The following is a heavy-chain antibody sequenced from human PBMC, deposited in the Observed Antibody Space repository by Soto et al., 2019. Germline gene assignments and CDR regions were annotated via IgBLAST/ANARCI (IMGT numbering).Heavy chain of an antibody. CDR1: GFTVSSSY. Sequence: EVQLVESGGGLLQPGGSLRVSCAASGFTVSSSYMRWVRQAPGKGLEWVATLYSAGDTYYADSVKGRFTISRDNSQNTLYLQMNSLKVEDTAVYYCARVGESNVWYGYWVFDVWGRGTLVTVSS. CDR2: LYSAGDT. D-gene: IGHD3-16*01. CDR3: ARVGESNVWYGYWVFDV. J-gene: IGHJ2*01. V-gene: IGHV3-53*01.